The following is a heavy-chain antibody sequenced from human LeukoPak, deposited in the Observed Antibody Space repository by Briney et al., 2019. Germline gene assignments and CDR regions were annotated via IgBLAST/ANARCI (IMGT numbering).Heavy chain of an antibody. J-gene: IGHJ5*02. Sequence: GGSLRLSCAASGFTFSSYAMSWVRQAPGKGLEWVSAISGSGGSTYYADSVKGRFTISRDNSKNTRYLQMNSLRAEDTAVYYCAKGALSTYYYGSGSSADNWFDPWGQGTLVTVSS. CDR2: ISGSGGST. CDR3: AKGALSTYYYGSGSSADNWFDP. CDR1: GFTFSSYA. V-gene: IGHV3-23*01. D-gene: IGHD3-10*01.